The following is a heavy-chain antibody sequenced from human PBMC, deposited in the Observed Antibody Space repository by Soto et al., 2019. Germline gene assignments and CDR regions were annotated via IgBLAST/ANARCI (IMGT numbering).Heavy chain of an antibody. J-gene: IGHJ5*02. D-gene: IGHD1-26*01. CDR1: GDTLTELS. Sequence: QVQLVQSGAEVKKPGASVKVSCKVSGDTLTELSIHWVRQAPGKGLEDMGGFDPEDGEAMYAQNFQGRVTMTEDTSTDTSYMELSSLTSEDTAVYYCAIAYSGTDYGYIDPWGQGTLVTVSA. V-gene: IGHV1-24*01. CDR2: FDPEDGEA. CDR3: AIAYSGTDYGYIDP.